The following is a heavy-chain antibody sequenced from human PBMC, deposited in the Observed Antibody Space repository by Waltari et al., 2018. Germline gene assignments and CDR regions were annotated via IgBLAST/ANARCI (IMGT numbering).Heavy chain of an antibody. V-gene: IGHV3-33*01. CDR3: ARDVAYYDFWSGYPNYYYGMDV. J-gene: IGHJ6*02. CDR1: GFTFSSYG. D-gene: IGHD3-3*01. Sequence: QVQLVESGGGVVQPGRSLRLSCAASGFTFSSYGMHWVRQAPGKGLEGVAGIWYDGSNKYYADSVKGRFTISRDNSKNTLYLQMNSLRAEDTAVYYCARDVAYYDFWSGYPNYYYGMDVWGQGTTVTVSS. CDR2: IWYDGSNK.